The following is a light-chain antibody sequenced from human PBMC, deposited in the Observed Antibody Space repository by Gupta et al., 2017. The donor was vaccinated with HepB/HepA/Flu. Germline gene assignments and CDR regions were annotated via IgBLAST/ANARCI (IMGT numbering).Light chain of an antibody. V-gene: IGLV3-21*03. CDR3: QVWDSSSDHPAI. Sequence: SSVLTQSPSVSVAPGKPARITCGGDDIGTKSVHWYQQKPGQAPVLVVYDDSERPSGSPERFSGSYSRNTATLTISRVEAGEEADYYCQVWDSSSDHPAIFGGGTKLTVL. CDR2: DDS. J-gene: IGLJ2*01. CDR1: DIGTKS.